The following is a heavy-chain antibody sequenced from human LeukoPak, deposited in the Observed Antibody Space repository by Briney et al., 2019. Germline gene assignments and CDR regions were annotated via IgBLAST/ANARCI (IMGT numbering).Heavy chain of an antibody. CDR2: ISYDGSNK. CDR3: ARPKSDY. J-gene: IGHJ4*02. CDR1: GFSFSSYA. Sequence: SGRSLRLSCAASGFSFSSYAMHWVRQAPGKGLEWVAVISYDGSNKYYADSVKGRFTISRDNAKKSLYLQLNSLRVEDTAVYYCARPKSDYWGQGTLVTVSS. V-gene: IGHV3-30-3*01.